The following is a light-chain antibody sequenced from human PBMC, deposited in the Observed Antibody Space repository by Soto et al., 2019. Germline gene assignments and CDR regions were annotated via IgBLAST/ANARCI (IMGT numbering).Light chain of an antibody. CDR3: ASWDDGLTGHV. J-gene: IGLJ1*01. CDR2: RNN. V-gene: IGLV1-44*01. Sequence: QSVLTQPPSASGTPGQRVTISCSGSNSNIGRNTVNWYQQLPGTAPKLLIYRNNQRPSGVPDRFSGSKSGTSASLAISGLQSGDESDYYCASWDDGLTGHVFGTGTKVTVL. CDR1: NSNIGRNT.